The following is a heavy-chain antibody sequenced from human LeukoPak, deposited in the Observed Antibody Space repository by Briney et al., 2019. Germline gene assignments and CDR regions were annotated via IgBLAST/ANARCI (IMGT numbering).Heavy chain of an antibody. CDR2: INPNSGGT. D-gene: IGHD1-7*01. CDR3: ARDKLELTRSWFDP. CDR1: GYTFAGYY. Sequence: GASVKVSCKASGYTFAGYYMHWVRQAPGQGLEWMGWINPNSGGTNYAQKFQGRVTMTRDTSISTAYMELSRLRSDDTAVHYCARDKLELTRSWFDPWGQGTLVTVSS. J-gene: IGHJ5*02. V-gene: IGHV1-2*02.